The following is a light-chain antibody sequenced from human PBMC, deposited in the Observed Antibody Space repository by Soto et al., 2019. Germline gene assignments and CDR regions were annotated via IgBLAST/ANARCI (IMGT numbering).Light chain of an antibody. Sequence: QSALTQPASVSGSPGQSITISCTGTSSDVVGYNYVSWYQHHPGKAPKLIIYDVTSRPSGVSIRFSGSKSDNTASLTISGLQPEDEADYNCSSYTTSNTRQIVFGTGTKVTVL. CDR1: SSDVVGYNY. CDR3: SSYTTSNTRQIV. J-gene: IGLJ1*01. CDR2: DVT. V-gene: IGLV2-14*03.